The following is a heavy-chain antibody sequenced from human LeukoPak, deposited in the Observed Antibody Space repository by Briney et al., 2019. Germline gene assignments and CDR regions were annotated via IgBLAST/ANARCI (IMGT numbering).Heavy chain of an antibody. Sequence: GGSLRLSCGASGFTFTTYAMTWVRQAPGKGLEWVSSITGSGGSTYYGDSVKGRFTISRDNSKNTLYLQMNSLRAEDTAVYYCARDNGLTMVRGVIIDYYYYMDVWGKGTTVTISS. J-gene: IGHJ6*03. CDR3: ARDNGLTMVRGVIIDYYYYMDV. D-gene: IGHD3-10*01. V-gene: IGHV3-23*01. CDR1: GFTFTTYA. CDR2: ITGSGGST.